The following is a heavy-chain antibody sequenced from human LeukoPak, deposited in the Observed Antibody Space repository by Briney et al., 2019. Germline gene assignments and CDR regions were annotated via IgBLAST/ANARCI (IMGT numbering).Heavy chain of an antibody. J-gene: IGHJ3*02. CDR2: IYASGNT. CDR3: ARDRLLLRGDAFDI. V-gene: IGHV4-4*07. Sequence: SETLSLTCTVSGGSISSYYWSWIRQPAGKGLEWIGRIYASGNTNYNPSLKSRVTVSIETSKNQFSLKVTSVTAADTAVYYCARDRLLLRGDAFDIWGQGTMVTVSS. CDR1: GGSISSYY. D-gene: IGHD2/OR15-2a*01.